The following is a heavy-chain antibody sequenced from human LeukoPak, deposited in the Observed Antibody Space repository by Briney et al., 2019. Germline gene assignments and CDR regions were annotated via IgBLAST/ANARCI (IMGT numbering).Heavy chain of an antibody. D-gene: IGHD2-15*01. V-gene: IGHV3-30-3*01. CDR2: ISNDGNNK. CDR3: GRVAPGGRHIDY. Sequence: GGSLRLSCAASGFTFSSYAMSWVRQAPGKGLEWVAVISNDGNNKHYIDSVKGRFTISRDNSKDTLYLQINSLRAEDTAVYYCGRVAPGGRHIDYWGQGTLVTVSS. J-gene: IGHJ4*02. CDR1: GFTFSSYA.